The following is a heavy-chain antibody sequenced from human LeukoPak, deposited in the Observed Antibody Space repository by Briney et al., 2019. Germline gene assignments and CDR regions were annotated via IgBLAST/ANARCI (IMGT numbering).Heavy chain of an antibody. D-gene: IGHD1-26*01. CDR1: GYTFTSYD. CDR3: AVMYSGSYGPSSNFDY. J-gene: IGHJ4*02. CDR2: MNPNSGNT. Sequence: ASVKVSCKASGYTFTSYDINWVRQATGQGLKWMGWMNPNSGNTGYAQKFQGRVTMTRNTSISTAYMELSSLRSEDTAVYYCAVMYSGSYGPSSNFDYWGQGTLVTVSS. V-gene: IGHV1-8*01.